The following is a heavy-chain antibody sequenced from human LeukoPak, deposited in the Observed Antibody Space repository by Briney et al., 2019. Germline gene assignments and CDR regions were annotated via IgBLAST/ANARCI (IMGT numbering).Heavy chain of an antibody. CDR2: IYYSGST. CDR1: GGSISISTYY. J-gene: IGHJ5*02. D-gene: IGHD3-22*01. V-gene: IGHV4-39*01. CDR3: ARLGTGYDSSGYSIGWFDP. Sequence: SETLSLTCTVSGGSISISTYYWGWIRQPPGKGLEWIGNIYYSGSTYYNPSLKSRVTISVDTSKNQFPLRLSSVTAADTAAYYCARLGTGYDSSGYSIGWFDPWGQGTLVTVSS.